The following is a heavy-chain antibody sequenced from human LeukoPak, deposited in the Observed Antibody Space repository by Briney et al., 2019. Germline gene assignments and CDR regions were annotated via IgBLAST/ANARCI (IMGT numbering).Heavy chain of an antibody. V-gene: IGHV3-66*01. CDR1: GFTVSSNY. Sequence: PGGSLRLSCAASGFTVSSNYMSWVRQAPGKGLEWVSVIYSGGTTYYADSVKGRFTISRDNSKNMLYLQMNSLRAEDTAVYYCARDYTVPRAAVVTEYWGQGTLVTVSS. CDR2: IYSGGTT. CDR3: ARDYTVPRAAVVTEY. D-gene: IGHD6-13*01. J-gene: IGHJ4*02.